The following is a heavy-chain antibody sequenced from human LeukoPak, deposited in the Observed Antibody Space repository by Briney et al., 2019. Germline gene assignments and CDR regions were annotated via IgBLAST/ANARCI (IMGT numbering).Heavy chain of an antibody. CDR3: ARESDTGKDFDH. J-gene: IGHJ4*02. CDR2: INPSSGST. CDR1: GYTFTYYY. V-gene: IGHV1-46*01. D-gene: IGHD1-1*01. Sequence: ASVKVSCKASGYTFTYYYMHWVRQAPGQGLEWMGMINPSSGSTSYAQKLQGRVTMTRGTSTSTVFMELSSLKSEDTALYYCARESDTGKDFDHWGQGTLVTVSS.